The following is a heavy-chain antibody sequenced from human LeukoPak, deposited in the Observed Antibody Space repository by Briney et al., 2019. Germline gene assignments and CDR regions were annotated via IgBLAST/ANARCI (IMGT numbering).Heavy chain of an antibody. CDR3: ARGYGDYRLGRFDP. D-gene: IGHD4-17*01. Sequence: GASVKVSCKASGYTFTSYDINWVRQATGQGLEWMGWMNPNSGNTGYAQKLQGRVTVTTDTSTSTAYMELRSLRSDDTAVYYCARGYGDYRLGRFDPWGQGTLVTVSS. J-gene: IGHJ5*02. CDR1: GYTFTSYD. CDR2: MNPNSGNT. V-gene: IGHV1-8*01.